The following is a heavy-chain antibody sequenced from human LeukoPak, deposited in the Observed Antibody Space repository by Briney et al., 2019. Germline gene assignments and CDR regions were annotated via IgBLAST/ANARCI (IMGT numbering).Heavy chain of an antibody. V-gene: IGHV3-21*01. CDR1: GFTFSSYG. CDR3: ARADTTGGYYFDY. D-gene: IGHD4-17*01. Sequence: GGSLRLSCAASGFTFSSYGMHWVRQAPGKGLEWVSSISSSSSYIYFADSLKGRFTISRDNAKNSLYLQMNSLRAEDTAVYYCARADTTGGYYFDYWGQGTLVTVSS. CDR2: ISSSSSYI. J-gene: IGHJ4*02.